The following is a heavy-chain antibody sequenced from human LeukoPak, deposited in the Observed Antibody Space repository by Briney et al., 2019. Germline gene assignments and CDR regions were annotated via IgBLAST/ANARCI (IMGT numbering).Heavy chain of an antibody. CDR1: GFTFSSYA. CDR3: ARGRLLRVITMIPFDY. Sequence: PGGSLRLSCAASGFTFSSYAMSWVRQAPGKGLEWVSSISSSSSYIYYADSVKGRFTISRDNAKNSLYLQMNSLRAEDTAVYYCARGRLLRVITMIPFDYWGQGTLVTVSS. V-gene: IGHV3-21*01. D-gene: IGHD3-22*01. CDR2: ISSSSSYI. J-gene: IGHJ4*02.